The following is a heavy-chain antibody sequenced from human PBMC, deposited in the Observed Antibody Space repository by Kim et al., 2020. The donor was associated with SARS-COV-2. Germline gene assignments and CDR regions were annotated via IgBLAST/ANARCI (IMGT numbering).Heavy chain of an antibody. CDR2: IIPILGIA. Sequence: SVKVSCKASGGTFSSYAISWVRQAPGQGLEWMGRIIPILGIANYAQKFQGRVTITADKSTSTAYMELSSLRSEDTAVYYCARFDSSGSPWIDYWGQGTLVTVSS. J-gene: IGHJ4*02. CDR1: GGTFSSYA. V-gene: IGHV1-69*04. CDR3: ARFDSSGSPWIDY. D-gene: IGHD3-22*01.